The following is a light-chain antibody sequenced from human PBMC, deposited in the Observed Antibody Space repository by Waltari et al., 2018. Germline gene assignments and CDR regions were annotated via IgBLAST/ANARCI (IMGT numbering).Light chain of an antibody. V-gene: IGKV3-20*01. CDR1: QSVSSSY. CDR2: GAS. CDR3: QQYGSSPPYT. Sequence: EIVLTQSPGTLSLSPGERATLSCRASQSVSSSYLAWYQQKPGQAPRLLIYGASSRATGIPDSFSGSGSGTDFTLTISRLEPEDFAVYYCQQYGSSPPYTFGQWTKLEIK. J-gene: IGKJ2*01.